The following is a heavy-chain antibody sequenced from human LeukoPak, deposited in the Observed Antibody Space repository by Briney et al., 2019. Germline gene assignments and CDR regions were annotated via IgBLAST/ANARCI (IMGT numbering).Heavy chain of an antibody. CDR3: AREGGFYRPLDY. D-gene: IGHD3-3*01. CDR1: GGSVTSTNW. CDR2: VHLDGRT. V-gene: IGHV4-4*02. J-gene: IGHJ4*02. Sequence: SETLSLTCDVTGGSVTSTNWWTWVRQPPRRGLEWIGEVHLDGRTNYNPSLKSRLIMSVDLPENHISLKLTSVTAADTAVYYCAREGGFYRPLDYSGQGTLVTVSS.